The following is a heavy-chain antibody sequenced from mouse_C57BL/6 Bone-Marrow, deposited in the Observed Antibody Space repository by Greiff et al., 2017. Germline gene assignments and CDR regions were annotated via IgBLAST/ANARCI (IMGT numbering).Heavy chain of an antibody. J-gene: IGHJ2*01. CDR2: IYPRSGNT. Sequence: VQLQQSGAELARPGASVKLSCKASGYTFTSYGISWVKQRNGQGLEWIGEIYPRSGNTYYNEKFKGKATLTADKSSSTAYMELRSLTSEDAAVYFCASGLSYCDYWGQGTTLTVSS. V-gene: IGHV1-81*01. CDR1: GYTFTSYG. CDR3: ASGLSYCDY.